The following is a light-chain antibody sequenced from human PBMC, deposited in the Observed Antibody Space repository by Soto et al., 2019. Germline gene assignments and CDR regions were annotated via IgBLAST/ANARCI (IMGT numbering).Light chain of an antibody. J-gene: IGLJ2*01. CDR3: QSYDSSLSAAV. V-gene: IGLV1-40*01. Sequence: QSVLTQPPSVSGAPGQKVIISCTGSSSNIGAGSDVHWYQQLPGTAPKLLIYSNNNRPSGVPDRLSGSKSGTSASLAITGLQVEDEADYSCQSYDSSLSAAVFGGGTKLTVL. CDR1: SSNIGAGSD. CDR2: SNN.